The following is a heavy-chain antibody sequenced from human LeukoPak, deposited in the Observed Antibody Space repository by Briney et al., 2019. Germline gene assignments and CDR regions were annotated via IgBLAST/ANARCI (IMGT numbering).Heavy chain of an antibody. CDR2: IYHSGST. D-gene: IGHD2-15*01. V-gene: IGHV4-30-2*01. CDR1: GGSISSGGYS. Sequence: SETLSLTCAVSGGSISSGGYSWSWIRQPPGKGLEWIGYIYHSGSTYYNPSLKSRVTISVDRSKNQFSLKLSSVTAADTAVYYCARDPGYCSGGSCYSSALDIWGQGTMVTVSS. J-gene: IGHJ3*02. CDR3: ARDPGYCSGGSCYSSALDI.